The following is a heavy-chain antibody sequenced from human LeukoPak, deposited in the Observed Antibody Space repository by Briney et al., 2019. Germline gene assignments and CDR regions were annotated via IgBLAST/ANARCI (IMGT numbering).Heavy chain of an antibody. J-gene: IGHJ6*03. D-gene: IGHD2-8*01. CDR1: GFTFSSYA. Sequence: PGGSLRLSCAASGFTFSSYAMSWARQAPGKGLEWVSAISGSGGSTYYADSVKGRFTISRDNSKNTLYLQMNSLRAEDTAVYYCAKDRCSNGIGCYYYYMDVWGKGTTVTISS. V-gene: IGHV3-23*01. CDR3: AKDRCSNGIGCYYYYMDV. CDR2: ISGSGGST.